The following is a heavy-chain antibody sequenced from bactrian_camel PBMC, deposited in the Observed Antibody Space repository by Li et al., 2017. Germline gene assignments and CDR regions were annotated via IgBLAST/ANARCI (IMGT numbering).Heavy chain of an antibody. V-gene: IGHV3S68*01. Sequence: HVQLVESGGGSVQAGGSLRVSCALSGDTTSGYCMGWFRQAPGKERGGVATIYTNGDTTTYADSVKGRFTISQDNAKNTVYPQMNSLKPEDTAMYYCAADNVNLQLARHYSYWGQGTQVTVS. D-gene: IGHD7*01. CDR2: IYTNGDTT. CDR1: GDTTSGYC. J-gene: IGHJ4*01. CDR3: AADNVNLQLARHYSY.